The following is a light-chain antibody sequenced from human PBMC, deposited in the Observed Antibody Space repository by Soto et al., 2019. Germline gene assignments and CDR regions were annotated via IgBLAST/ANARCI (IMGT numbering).Light chain of an antibody. V-gene: IGLV2-14*01. J-gene: IGLJ1*01. CDR3: SSYTDSTNYV. CDR1: RSDVGTRNF. CDR2: QVT. Sequence: QSALTQPASVSGSPGQAITLSCTGTRSDVGTRNFVSWYQQHPGKAPKLMIYQVTNRPSGVSNRFSGSKSGNTASLTISGLQAEDEADYYCSSYTDSTNYVFGTGTKVTVL.